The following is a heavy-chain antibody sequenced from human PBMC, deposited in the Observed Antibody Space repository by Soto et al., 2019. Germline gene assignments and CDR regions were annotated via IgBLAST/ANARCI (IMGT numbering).Heavy chain of an antibody. CDR1: GFTFSSYA. D-gene: IGHD2-15*01. CDR2: ISGSGGST. V-gene: IGHV3-23*01. CDR3: AKDSLTGLLVVVAVTHYNWFDP. J-gene: IGHJ5*02. Sequence: GGSLRLSCAASGFTFSSYAMSWVRQAPGKGLEWVSAISGSGGSTYYADSVKGRFTISRDNSKNTLYLQMNSLRAEDTAVYYCAKDSLTGLLVVVAVTHYNWFDPWGQGTLVTVSS.